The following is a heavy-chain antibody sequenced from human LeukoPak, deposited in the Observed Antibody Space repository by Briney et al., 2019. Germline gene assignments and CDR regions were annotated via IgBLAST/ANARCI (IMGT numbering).Heavy chain of an antibody. Sequence: SETLSLTCTVSGGSISSYYWSWIRQPPGKGLEWIGYIYYSGSTNYNPSLKSRVTISVDTSKNQFSLKLSSVTAADTAVYYCARQVGATTSSYYYYYGMDVWGQGTTVTVSS. CDR3: ARQVGATTSSYYYYYGMDV. J-gene: IGHJ6*02. D-gene: IGHD1-26*01. CDR1: GGSISSYY. CDR2: IYYSGST. V-gene: IGHV4-59*08.